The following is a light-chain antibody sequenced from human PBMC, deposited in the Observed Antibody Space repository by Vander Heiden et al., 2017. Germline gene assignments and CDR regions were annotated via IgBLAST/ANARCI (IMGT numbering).Light chain of an antibody. Sequence: DSQMTQSPSTLAASVGDRVTIPCRDSQNINNWLAWYQKRPGKAPKLLIYKASTLESGVASRFSGSGSGTEFTLTISSLQPDDFATYYCHQYNSYSPSTFGQGTQVEIK. J-gene: IGKJ1*01. CDR3: HQYNSYSPST. V-gene: IGKV1-5*03. CDR1: QNINNW. CDR2: KAS.